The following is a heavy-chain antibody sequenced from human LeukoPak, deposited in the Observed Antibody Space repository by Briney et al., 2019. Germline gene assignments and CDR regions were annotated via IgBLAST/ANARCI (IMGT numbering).Heavy chain of an antibody. J-gene: IGHJ4*02. CDR1: GCTFSSYA. CDR2: IIPIFGTA. D-gene: IGHD6-13*01. CDR3: ARSSIIAAAGPYYFDY. Sequence: SVKVSCKASGCTFSSYAISWVRQAPGQGLEWMGGIIPIFGTANYAQKFQGRVTITADKSTSTAYMELSSLRSEDTAVYYCARSSIIAAAGPYYFDYWGQGALVTVSS. V-gene: IGHV1-69*06.